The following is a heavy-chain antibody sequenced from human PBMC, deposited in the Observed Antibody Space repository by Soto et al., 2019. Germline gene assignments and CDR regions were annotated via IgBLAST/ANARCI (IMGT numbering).Heavy chain of an antibody. Sequence: PSDTLSLTCTVSGGSISSYYWNWIRQPAGKGLEWLGRIYTSGSTNYNPSLKSRVTMSVDTSKNQFSLKLSPVTAADTAVYYCARACSSTRCSQYHYYYGLDVWGQGTTVTVSS. CDR2: IYTSGST. V-gene: IGHV4-4*07. J-gene: IGHJ6*02. D-gene: IGHD2-2*01. CDR1: GGSISSYY. CDR3: ARACSSTRCSQYHYYYGLDV.